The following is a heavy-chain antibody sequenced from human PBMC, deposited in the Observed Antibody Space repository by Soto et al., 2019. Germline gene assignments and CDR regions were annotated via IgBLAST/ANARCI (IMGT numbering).Heavy chain of an antibody. Sequence: QIALQESGPTVVKPTQTLTLTCTFSGFSLTTTGVGVGWIRHAPGKALEWLAMVYWNDERRYSPSLKSRLTLTQDPPKKQVVPTKTHMDPVDTATYFCAHYDSSGYFSHFDSWGQGTLVTVSS. J-gene: IGHJ4*02. CDR2: VYWNDER. CDR3: AHYDSSGYFSHFDS. CDR1: GFSLTTTGVG. D-gene: IGHD3-22*01. V-gene: IGHV2-5*01.